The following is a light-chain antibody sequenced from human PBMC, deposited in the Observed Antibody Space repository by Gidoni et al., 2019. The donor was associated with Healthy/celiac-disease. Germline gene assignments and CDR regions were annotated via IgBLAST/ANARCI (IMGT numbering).Light chain of an antibody. V-gene: IGLV1-40*01. Sequence: QSVLTPPPSVSGAPGQSVTLSCTGSSANIGAGYDVHWYQQLPGTAPKLLIYGNSNRPSGVPDRLSGSKSGTSASLAITGLQAEDEADYYCQSYDSSLSGPVVFGGGTKLTVL. J-gene: IGLJ2*01. CDR3: QSYDSSLSGPVV. CDR2: GNS. CDR1: SANIGAGYD.